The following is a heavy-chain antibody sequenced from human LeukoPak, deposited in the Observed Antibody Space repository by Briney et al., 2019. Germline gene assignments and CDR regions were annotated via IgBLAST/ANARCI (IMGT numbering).Heavy chain of an antibody. V-gene: IGHV3-48*03. CDR3: ARDIVNGPFVTSLES. J-gene: IGHJ4*02. CDR2: ISSDGNTE. CDR1: GFSLTTYP. Sequence: GGSLRLSCAASGFSLTTYPMNWIRQVPGKGLEWVSHISSDGNTEYYADSVRVRFTMSRDNAKNSLDLHMNSLRTDDTAVYYCARDIVNGPFVTSLESWGQGALVTVSS. D-gene: IGHD2-8*01.